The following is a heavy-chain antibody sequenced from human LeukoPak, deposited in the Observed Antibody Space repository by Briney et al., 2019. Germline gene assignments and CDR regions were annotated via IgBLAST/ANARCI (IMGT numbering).Heavy chain of an antibody. CDR1: GGSISSYY. V-gene: IGHV4-4*07. D-gene: IGHD2-21*02. CDR2: IYTSGST. Sequence: SETLSLTCSVSGGSISSYYWSWIRQPAGKGLEWIGRIYTSGSTNYNPSLKSRVTMSVDTSKNQFSLKLSSVTAADTAVYYCASLAYCGGDCYSTDAFDIWGQGTMVTVSS. J-gene: IGHJ3*02. CDR3: ASLAYCGGDCYSTDAFDI.